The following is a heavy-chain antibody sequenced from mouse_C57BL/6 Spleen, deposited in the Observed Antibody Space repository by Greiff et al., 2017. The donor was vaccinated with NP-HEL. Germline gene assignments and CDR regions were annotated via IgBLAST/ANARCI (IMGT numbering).Heavy chain of an antibody. CDR3: TRGRYYAMDY. Sequence: VQLQQSGAELVRPGASVTLSFKASGYTFTDYEMHWVKQTPVHGLEWIGAIDPETGGTAYNQKFKGKAILTADKSSSTAYMELRSLTSEDSAVYYCTRGRYYAMDYWGQGTSVTVSS. J-gene: IGHJ4*01. CDR1: GYTFTDYE. CDR2: IDPETGGT. V-gene: IGHV1-15*01.